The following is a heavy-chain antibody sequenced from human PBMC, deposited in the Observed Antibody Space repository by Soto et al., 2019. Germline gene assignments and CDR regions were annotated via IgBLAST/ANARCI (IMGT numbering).Heavy chain of an antibody. J-gene: IGHJ4*02. CDR1: KFTFSSYP. CDR2: ISSNGGNT. D-gene: IGHD3-10*01. Sequence: EVQLVESGGGLVQPGGSLRLSCAAYKFTFSSYPIQWVRQAPGKGLEYVSTISSNGGNTYYANSVKGRFTISRDNSKNTLYLQMGSLRAEDMAVYYCARERGYYDLWGQGTLVTVSS. CDR3: ARERGYYDL. V-gene: IGHV3-64*01.